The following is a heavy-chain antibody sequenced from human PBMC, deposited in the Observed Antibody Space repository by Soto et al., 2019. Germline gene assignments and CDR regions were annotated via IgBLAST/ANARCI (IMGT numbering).Heavy chain of an antibody. Sequence: QVQLQESGPGLVRPSETLSLTCTVSGGSISPYYWSWVRQPPGKGLEWIAFIFYSGSTNYNPSLKSRVTISVDTSKNQFSLKLTSVTAADTAVYYCARHSSRNFDWLEYWGQGTLVTVSS. CDR3: ARHSSRNFDWLEY. D-gene: IGHD3-9*01. CDR2: IFYSGST. CDR1: GGSISPYY. V-gene: IGHV4-59*08. J-gene: IGHJ4*02.